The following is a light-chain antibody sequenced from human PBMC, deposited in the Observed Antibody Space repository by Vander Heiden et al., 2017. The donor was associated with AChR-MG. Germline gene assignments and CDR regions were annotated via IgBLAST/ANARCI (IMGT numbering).Light chain of an antibody. CDR1: ESVWNS. J-gene: IGKJ4*01. CDR3: QHRYSWPPT. CDR2: DAS. Sequence: EIALTQSPATLSLSPGPRATLSCRASESVWNSLTWYQQKAGQPPRLVIYDASKRATGIPARFSGSGSGTDFTLTISSLEPEDFAVYYCQHRYSWPPTFGGGTKVEIK. V-gene: IGKV3-11*01.